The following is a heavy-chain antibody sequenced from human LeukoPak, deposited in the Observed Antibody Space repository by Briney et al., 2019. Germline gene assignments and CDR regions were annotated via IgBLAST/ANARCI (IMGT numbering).Heavy chain of an antibody. J-gene: IGHJ4*02. D-gene: IGHD6-19*01. CDR1: GFNFDDYA. CDR2: ISWNSGSI. V-gene: IGHV3-9*01. CDR3: AKDKPLRGWLTLFDY. Sequence: PGGSLRLSCAASGFNFDDYAMHWVRQTPGKGLEWVSSISWNSGSIGYADSVKGRFTISRDNAKNSLYLQMKSLRAEDTALYYCAKDKPLRGWLTLFDYWGQGTLVTVSS.